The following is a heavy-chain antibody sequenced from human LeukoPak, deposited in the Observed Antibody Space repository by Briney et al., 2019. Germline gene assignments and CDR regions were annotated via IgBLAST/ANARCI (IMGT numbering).Heavy chain of an antibody. D-gene: IGHD2-2*01. Sequence: EASVKDSCKASGGTFSSYAISWVRQAPGQGLEWMGGIIPIFGTANYAQKFQGRVTITADKSTSTAYMEPSSLRSEDTAVYYCARGPDIVVVPAAHAGGDYYYGMDVWGKGTTVTVSS. J-gene: IGHJ6*04. CDR2: IIPIFGTA. V-gene: IGHV1-69*06. CDR1: GGTFSSYA. CDR3: ARGPDIVVVPAAHAGGDYYYGMDV.